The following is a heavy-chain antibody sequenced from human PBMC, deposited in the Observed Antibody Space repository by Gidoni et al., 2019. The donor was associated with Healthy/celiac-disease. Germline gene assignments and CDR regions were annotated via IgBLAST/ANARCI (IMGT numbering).Heavy chain of an antibody. CDR3: ARVQLWASGPWFDP. Sequence: QLQLQESGPGLVKPSVTLSLTCTVSGGSISSSSYYWLWLRQPPGKGVEWIWSSYYSGSTYYYPSLKRRVTISVDTSKNQFALKLSSVTAADTAVYYCARVQLWASGPWFDPWGQGTLVTVSS. CDR2: SYYSGST. V-gene: IGHV4-39*07. D-gene: IGHD1-1*01. J-gene: IGHJ5*02. CDR1: GGSISSSSYY.